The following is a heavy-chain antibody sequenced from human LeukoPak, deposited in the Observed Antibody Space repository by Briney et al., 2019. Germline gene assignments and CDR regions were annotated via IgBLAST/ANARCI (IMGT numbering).Heavy chain of an antibody. V-gene: IGHV3-7*01. CDR3: AREAAPYYDILTGYFDAFDI. CDR2: IKQDGSEK. Sequence: GGSLRLSCAASGFTFSSYWMSWVRQAPGKGLEWVANIKQDGSEKYYVDSVKGRFTISRDNAKNSLYLQMNSLRAEDTAVYYCAREAAPYYDILTGYFDAFDIWGQGTMVTVSS. D-gene: IGHD3-9*01. CDR1: GFTFSSYW. J-gene: IGHJ3*02.